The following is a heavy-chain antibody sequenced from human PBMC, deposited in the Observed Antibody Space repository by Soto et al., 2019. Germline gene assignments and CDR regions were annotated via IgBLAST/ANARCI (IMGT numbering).Heavy chain of an antibody. CDR2: ISSGGSYI. CDR3: TRDQGGSYDGWFDP. D-gene: IGHD1-26*01. Sequence: EVQVVESGGGLVQPGGSLRLSCSFTFSMYSMSWVRQAPGKGLEWVASISSGGSYIKYADSVKGRFTISRDNAKNSVSLQMTSLRVDDTAVYFCTRDQGGSYDGWFDPWGQGTLVTFSS. V-gene: IGHV3-21*01. J-gene: IGHJ5*02. CDR1: FTFSMYS.